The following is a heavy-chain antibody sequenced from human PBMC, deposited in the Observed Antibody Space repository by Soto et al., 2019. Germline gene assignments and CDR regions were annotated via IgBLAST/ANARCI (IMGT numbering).Heavy chain of an antibody. CDR1: GYTFTSYA. CDR3: ARDGIAAAGTSWFDP. J-gene: IGHJ5*02. CDR2: INAYNGNT. D-gene: IGHD6-13*01. Sequence: ASVKVSCKASGYTFTSYAISWVRQAPGQGLEWMGWINAYNGNTNYAQKFQGRVTITTDTSASTAYMELSSLRSEDTAVYYCARDGIAAAGTSWFDPWGQGTLVTVSS. V-gene: IGHV1-18*01.